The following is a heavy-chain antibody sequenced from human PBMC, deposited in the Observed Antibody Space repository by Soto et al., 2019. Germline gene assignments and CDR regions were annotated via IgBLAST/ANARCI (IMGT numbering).Heavy chain of an antibody. CDR1: GDSVSSNSAA. Sequence: SQTLSLTCAISGDSVSSNSAAWNWIRQSPSRGLEWLGRTYYGSKWYNDYAVSVKSRITINPDTSKNQFSLQLNSVTPEDTAVYYCARDPTYSSSWYPGYYYYYGMDVWGQGTTVTVSS. D-gene: IGHD6-13*01. CDR2: TYYGSKWYN. J-gene: IGHJ6*02. V-gene: IGHV6-1*01. CDR3: ARDPTYSSSWYPGYYYYYGMDV.